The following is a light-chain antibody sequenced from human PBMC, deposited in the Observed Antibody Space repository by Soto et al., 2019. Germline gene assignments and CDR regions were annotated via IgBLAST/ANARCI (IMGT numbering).Light chain of an antibody. V-gene: IGKV3-15*01. CDR3: QQYNNWPPHRT. Sequence: EIVMPQSPATLSVSPGASATLSCRARQSVSSNLAWYQQKPGQAPRNLIYGASTRATGIPARFSGSGSGTEFTLTIRRLQSEDFAVYYCQQYNNWPPHRTFGKGTKVDIK. CDR1: QSVSSN. CDR2: GAS. J-gene: IGKJ4*01.